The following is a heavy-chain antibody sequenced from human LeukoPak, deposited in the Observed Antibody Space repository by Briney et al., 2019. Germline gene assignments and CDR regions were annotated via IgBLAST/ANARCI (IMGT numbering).Heavy chain of an antibody. CDR2: IYYSGST. D-gene: IGHD5-12*01. Sequence: SETLSLTCTVSGGSISSSSYYWGWIRQPPGKGLEWIGSIYYSGSTYYNPSLKSRVTMSVDTSKNQFSLKLSSVTAADTAVYYCAREWPDAFDIWGQGTMVTVSS. J-gene: IGHJ3*02. CDR3: AREWPDAFDI. CDR1: GGSISSSSYY. V-gene: IGHV4-39*07.